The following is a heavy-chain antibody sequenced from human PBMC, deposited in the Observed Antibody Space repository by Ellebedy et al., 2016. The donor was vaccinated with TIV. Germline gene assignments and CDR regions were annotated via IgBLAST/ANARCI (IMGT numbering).Heavy chain of an antibody. CDR3: GGVFDY. J-gene: IGHJ4*02. CDR1: GFTFSSHW. CDR2: IDGDGVT. Sequence: GESLKISCAASGFTFSSHWMHWVRQAPGEGLVWVARIDGDGVTSYADSVKGRFTIPRDNTKNTLYLQMNSLRGEDTAMYYCGGVFDYWGQGTLVTVSS. V-gene: IGHV3-74*01.